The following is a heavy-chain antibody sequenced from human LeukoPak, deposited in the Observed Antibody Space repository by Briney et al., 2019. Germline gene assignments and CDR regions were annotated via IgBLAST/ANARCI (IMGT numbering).Heavy chain of an antibody. Sequence: GGSLRLSCAASGFTFGDYTMHWVRQAPGKGLESVSLISWDGVRTYYADSVKGRFTISRDNSKNSLYLQLNSLRTEDTAFYYCAKDGGSGATRPIDFWGQGTLVTVSS. V-gene: IGHV3-43*01. CDR1: GFTFGDYT. CDR2: ISWDGVRT. D-gene: IGHD1-26*01. CDR3: AKDGGSGATRPIDF. J-gene: IGHJ4*02.